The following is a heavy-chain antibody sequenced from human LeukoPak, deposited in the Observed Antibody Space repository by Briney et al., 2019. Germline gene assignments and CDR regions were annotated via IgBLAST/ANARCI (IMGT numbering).Heavy chain of an antibody. CDR1: GYTFTRNA. CDR3: ARARDYFGIAMISYGMDV. V-gene: IGHV1-18*01. Sequence: ASVKVSCKASGYTFTRNAISWLRQAPGQGLEWMGWISGHNGNTSHAQKVQGRVTMTIDTSTTTAYMELRSLRSDDTAVYYCARARDYFGIAMISYGMDVWGQGTSVTVSS. J-gene: IGHJ6*02. D-gene: IGHD3-22*01. CDR2: ISGHNGNT.